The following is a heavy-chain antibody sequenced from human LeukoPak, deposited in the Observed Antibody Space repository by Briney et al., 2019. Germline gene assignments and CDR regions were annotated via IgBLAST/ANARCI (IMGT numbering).Heavy chain of an antibody. J-gene: IGHJ4*02. CDR2: IYYSGST. Sequence: SETLSLTCTVSGGSISSSSYYWGWFRQPPGKGLEWIAIIYYSGSTFYSPSLKSRVIISLDTSKNQFSLRLSSVTAADTAVYYCARDSPSGSYHHFDYWGQGTLVTVSS. CDR3: ARDSPSGSYHHFDY. D-gene: IGHD3-10*01. V-gene: IGHV4-39*07. CDR1: GGSISSSSYY.